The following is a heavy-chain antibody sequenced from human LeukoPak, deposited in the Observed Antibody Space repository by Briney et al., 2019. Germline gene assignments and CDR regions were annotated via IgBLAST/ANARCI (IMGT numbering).Heavy chain of an antibody. CDR2: ISGSGGST. CDR3: AREVGVTDDAFDI. D-gene: IGHD2-21*02. J-gene: IGHJ3*02. CDR1: GFTFSSYG. V-gene: IGHV3-23*01. Sequence: GGSLRLSCAASGFTFSSYGMSWVRQAPGKGLEWVSAISGSGGSTYYADSVKGRFTISRDNAKNSLYLQMNSLRAEDTAVYYCAREVGVTDDAFDIWGQGTMVTVSS.